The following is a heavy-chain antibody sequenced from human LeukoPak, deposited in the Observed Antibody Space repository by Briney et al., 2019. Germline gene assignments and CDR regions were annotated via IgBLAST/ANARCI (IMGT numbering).Heavy chain of an antibody. J-gene: IGHJ4*02. V-gene: IGHV3-23*01. Sequence: QPGGSLRLSCAASGFTFSSYAMSWVRLAPGKGLEWVSAISGSGGSTYYADSVKGRFTISRDNSKNTLYLQMNSLRAEDTAVYYCAKDADGISSGPSYYFDYWGQGTLVTVSS. CDR1: GFTFSSYA. CDR2: ISGSGGST. D-gene: IGHD3-22*01. CDR3: AKDADGISSGPSYYFDY.